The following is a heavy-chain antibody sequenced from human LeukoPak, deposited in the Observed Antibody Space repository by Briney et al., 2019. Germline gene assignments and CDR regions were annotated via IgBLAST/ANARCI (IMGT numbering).Heavy chain of an antibody. CDR3: AREANYYDSSGYYPDAFDI. J-gene: IGHJ3*02. CDR2: IYSGGST. Sequence: GGSLRLSCAASGFTVSSNYMSWVRQAPGKGLEWVSLIYSGGSTYYADSVKGRFTISRHNSKNTLCLHMNSLRAEDTAVYYCAREANYYDSSGYYPDAFDIWGQGTMVTVSS. D-gene: IGHD3-22*01. CDR1: GFTVSSNY. V-gene: IGHV3-53*04.